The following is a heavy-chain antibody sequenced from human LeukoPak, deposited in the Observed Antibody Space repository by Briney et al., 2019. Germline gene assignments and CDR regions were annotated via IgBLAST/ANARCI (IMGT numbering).Heavy chain of an antibody. CDR2: IKQDGSEK. CDR3: ARDLEGHICYFDY. D-gene: IGHD2-21*01. J-gene: IGHJ4*02. V-gene: IGHV3-7*01. Sequence: GGSLRLSCAASGFTFSSYWMSWVRQAPGKGLEWVANIKQDGSEKYYVDSVKGRFTISRDNAKNSLYLQMNSLRAEDTAVYYCARDLEGHICYFDYCGQGTLVTVSS. CDR1: GFTFSSYW.